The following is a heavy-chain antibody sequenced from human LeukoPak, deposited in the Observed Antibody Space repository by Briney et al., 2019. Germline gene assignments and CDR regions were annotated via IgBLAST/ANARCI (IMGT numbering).Heavy chain of an antibody. CDR2: IYYSRST. J-gene: IGHJ4*02. CDR1: GGSISSTNYY. D-gene: IGHD5-24*01. V-gene: IGHV4-39*01. CDR3: ARRGRWSSGAY. Sequence: PSETLSLTCIVSGGSISSTNYYWGWIRQPPGKGLEWIGTIYYSRSTYYNPSLKSRVSISADTSKNQFSLSLSSVTAADTAVYYCARRGRWSSGAYWGQGALVTVSS.